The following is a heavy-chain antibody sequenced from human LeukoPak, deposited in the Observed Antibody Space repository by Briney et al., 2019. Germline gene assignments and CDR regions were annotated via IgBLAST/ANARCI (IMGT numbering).Heavy chain of an antibody. D-gene: IGHD6-6*01. Sequence: SETLSLTCTVSGGSISTYYWSWIRQPPGKGLEWIGYIYSSGSTNYNPSLKSRVTISVDTSKNQFSLKLSSVTAADTAVYYCARSYSSSSAVDYWGQETLVTVSS. CDR2: IYSSGST. CDR1: GGSISTYY. CDR3: ARSYSSSSAVDY. V-gene: IGHV4-4*09. J-gene: IGHJ4*02.